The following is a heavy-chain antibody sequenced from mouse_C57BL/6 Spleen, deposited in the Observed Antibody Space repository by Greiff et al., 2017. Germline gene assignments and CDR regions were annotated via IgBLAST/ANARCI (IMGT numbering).Heavy chain of an antibody. CDR2: IYPGDGDT. J-gene: IGHJ3*01. Sequence: VQLQQSGPELVKPGASVKISCKASGYAFSSSWMNWVKQRPGKGLEWIGRIYPGDGDTNSNGKFKGKATLTADKSSSTAYMPLSSLTSEYSAVYFCAREGDLFAYWGQGTLVTVSA. V-gene: IGHV1-82*01. CDR1: GYAFSSSW. CDR3: AREGDLFAY.